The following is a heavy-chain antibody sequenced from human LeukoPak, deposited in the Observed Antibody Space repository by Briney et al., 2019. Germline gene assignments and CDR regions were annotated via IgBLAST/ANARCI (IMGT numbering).Heavy chain of an antibody. CDR2: ISWNSGSI. CDR1: GFTFDDYA. CDR3: ASQWELGGLDY. Sequence: GRSLRLSCAASGFTFDDYAMHWVRQAPGKGLEWVSGISWNSGSIGYADSVKGRFTISRDNAKNSLYLQMNSLRPDDTAVYYCASQWELGGLDYWGQGTLVTVSS. D-gene: IGHD1-26*01. J-gene: IGHJ4*02. V-gene: IGHV3-9*01.